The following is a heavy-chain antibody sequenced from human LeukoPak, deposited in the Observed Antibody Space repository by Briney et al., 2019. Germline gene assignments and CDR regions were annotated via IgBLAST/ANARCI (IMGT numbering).Heavy chain of an antibody. J-gene: IGHJ4*02. Sequence: SETLSLTCTVSGASISSSSYYWGWIRQPPGKGLEWIGSIYYSGSTYYNPSLKSRVTISVDTSKNQFSLKLSSVTAADTAVYYCARIMPYSHLLWGQGTLVTVSS. CDR1: GASISSSSYY. CDR3: ARIMPYSHLL. CDR2: IYYSGST. D-gene: IGHD2-2*01. V-gene: IGHV4-39*01.